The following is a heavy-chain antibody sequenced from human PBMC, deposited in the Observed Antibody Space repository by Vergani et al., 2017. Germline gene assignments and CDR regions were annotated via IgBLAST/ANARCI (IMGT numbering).Heavy chain of an antibody. CDR1: GYTSTSYA. Sequence: QVQLVQSGAEVKKPGASVKVSCKASGYTSTSYAMHWVRQAPGQRLEWMGWINTGNGNTKYSQKFQGRVTITRDTSASTAYMELSSLRSEDTAVYYCARARSGSYFWFDPWGQGTLVTVSS. J-gene: IGHJ5*02. V-gene: IGHV1-3*04. CDR2: INTGNGNT. CDR3: ARARSGSYFWFDP. D-gene: IGHD1-26*01.